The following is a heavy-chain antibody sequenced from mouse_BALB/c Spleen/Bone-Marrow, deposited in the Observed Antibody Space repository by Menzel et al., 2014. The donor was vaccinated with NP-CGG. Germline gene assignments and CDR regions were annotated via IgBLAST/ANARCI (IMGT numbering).Heavy chain of an antibody. CDR1: GYTFTSYT. V-gene: IGHV1-4*01. CDR3: SRETPYYGSTYCYVDA. Sequence: VKLQESGAELARPGASVKMSCKASGYTFTSYTMHWVKQRPGQGLEWIGYINPSSGYTNYHQKFKDKATLTADKSSSTAYMQLSSLTSGVSAVYYCSRETPYYGSTYCYVDAWGAGTTVTVSS. J-gene: IGHJ1*01. D-gene: IGHD1-1*01. CDR2: INPSSGYT.